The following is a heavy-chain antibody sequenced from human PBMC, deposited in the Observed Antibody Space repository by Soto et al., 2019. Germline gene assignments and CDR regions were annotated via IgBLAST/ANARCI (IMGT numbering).Heavy chain of an antibody. Sequence: GGSLRLACAASGFTFSSYGMHWVRQAPGKGLEWVAVISYDGSNKYYADSVKGRFTISRDNSKNTLYLQMNSLRAEDTAVYYCAKDLSGAFDIWGPGTIVSVSS. CDR2: ISYDGSNK. CDR3: AKDLSGAFDI. CDR1: GFTFSSYG. J-gene: IGHJ3*02. D-gene: IGHD1-1*01. V-gene: IGHV3-30*18.